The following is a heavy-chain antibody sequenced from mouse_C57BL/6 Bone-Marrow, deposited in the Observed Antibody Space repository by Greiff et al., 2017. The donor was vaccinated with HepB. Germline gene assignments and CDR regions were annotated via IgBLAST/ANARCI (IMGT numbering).Heavy chain of an antibody. V-gene: IGHV5-17*01. CDR3: ARPLYYYGSSYGGYFDV. Sequence: EVQLQQSGGGLVKPGGSLKLSCAASGFTFSDYGMHWVRQAPEKGLEWVAYISSGSSTIYYADTVKGRFTISRDNAKNTLFLQMTSLRSEDTAMYYCARPLYYYGSSYGGYFDVWGTGTTVTVSS. J-gene: IGHJ1*03. D-gene: IGHD1-1*01. CDR1: GFTFSDYG. CDR2: ISSGSSTI.